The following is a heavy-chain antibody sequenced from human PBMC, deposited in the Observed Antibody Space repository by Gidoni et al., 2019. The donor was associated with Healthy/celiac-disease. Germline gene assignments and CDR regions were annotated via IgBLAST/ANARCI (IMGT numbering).Heavy chain of an antibody. CDR2: IYYSVST. CDR3: ARTLWFGELYFDY. Sequence: QLQLQESGPGLVKPSETLSLTCTVSGGSISSSSYYWGWIRQPPGKGLEWIGSIYYSVSTYYNPSLKSRVTISVDTSKNQFSLKLSSVTAADTAVYYCARTLWFGELYFDYWGQGTLVTVSS. CDR1: GGSISSSSYY. V-gene: IGHV4-39*01. D-gene: IGHD3-10*01. J-gene: IGHJ4*02.